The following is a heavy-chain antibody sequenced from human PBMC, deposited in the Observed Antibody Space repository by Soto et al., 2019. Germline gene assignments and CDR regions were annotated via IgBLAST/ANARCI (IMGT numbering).Heavy chain of an antibody. V-gene: IGHV3-48*01. J-gene: IGHJ4*02. CDR1: GFTFSSYS. Sequence: EVQLVESGGGLVQPGGSLRLSCAASGFTFSSYSMNWVRQAPGKGLEWVSYISSSSSTIYYADSVKGRFTISRDNAKNSLYLQMNRLRAEHTAVYYCARDAPPDDYWGQGTLVTVSS. CDR3: ARDAPPDDY. CDR2: ISSSSSTI.